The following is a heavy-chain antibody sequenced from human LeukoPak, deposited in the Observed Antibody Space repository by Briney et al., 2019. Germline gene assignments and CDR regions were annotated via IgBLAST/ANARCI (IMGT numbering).Heavy chain of an antibody. CDR2: IYYSGST. D-gene: IGHD3-22*01. Sequence: PSEALSLTCTVSGGSISSSSYYWGWIRQPPGKGLEWIGSIYYSGSTYYNPSLKSRVTISVDTSKSQFSLKLSSVTAADTAVYYCARSRSSGYLGYFDYWGLGTLVTVSS. J-gene: IGHJ4*02. V-gene: IGHV4-39*01. CDR1: GGSISSSSYY. CDR3: ARSRSSGYLGYFDY.